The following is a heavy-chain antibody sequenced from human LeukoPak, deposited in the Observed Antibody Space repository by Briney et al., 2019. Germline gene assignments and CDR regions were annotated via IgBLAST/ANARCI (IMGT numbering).Heavy chain of an antibody. CDR3: TTLRWELLNPDY. J-gene: IGHJ4*02. CDR1: GFTFSSYA. CDR2: ISGSGGST. Sequence: GGSLRLSCAASGFTFSSYAMSWVRQAPGKGLEWVSAISGSGGSTYYADSVKGRFTISRDNSKNTLYLQMNSLRAEDTAVYYCTTLRWELLNPDYWGQGTLVTVSS. V-gene: IGHV3-23*01. D-gene: IGHD1-26*01.